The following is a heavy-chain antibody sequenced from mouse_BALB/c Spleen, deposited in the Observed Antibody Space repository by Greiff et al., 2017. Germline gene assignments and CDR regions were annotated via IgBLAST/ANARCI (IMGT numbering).Heavy chain of an antibody. D-gene: IGHD2-4*01. Sequence: EVKLQESGPELVKPGASVKMSCKASGYTFTSYVMHWVKQKPGQGLEWIGYINPYNDGTKYNEKFKGKATLTSDKSSSTAYMELSSLTSEDSAVYYCAREGMITVYAMDYWGQGTSVTVSS. CDR2: INPYNDGT. CDR3: AREGMITVYAMDY. V-gene: IGHV1-14*01. CDR1: GYTFTSYV. J-gene: IGHJ4*01.